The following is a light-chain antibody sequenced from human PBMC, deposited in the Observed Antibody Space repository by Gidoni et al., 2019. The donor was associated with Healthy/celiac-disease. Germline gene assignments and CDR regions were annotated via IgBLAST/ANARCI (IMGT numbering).Light chain of an antibody. CDR3: NSRDSSGNPV. Sequence: SSELTQDPAVSVALGQTVRITCQGYSLRSYYASWYQQKPGQAPVLVIYGKNNRPSGIPDRFSGSSSGNTASLTITGAQAEDEADYYCNSRDSSGNPVFGTGTKVTVL. CDR1: SLRSYY. V-gene: IGLV3-19*01. J-gene: IGLJ1*01. CDR2: GKN.